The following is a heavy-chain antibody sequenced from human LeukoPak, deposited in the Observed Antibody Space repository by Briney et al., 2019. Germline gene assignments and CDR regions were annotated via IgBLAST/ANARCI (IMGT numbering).Heavy chain of an antibody. D-gene: IGHD3-10*01. Sequence: GGSLRLSCAASGFTFSRYSMNWVRQAPGKGLEWVSSISSSSSYIYYADSVKGRFTISRDNAKNSLYLQMNSLRAEDTAMYYCARDGSGRVPEMSAPDYWGQGTLVTVSS. CDR1: GFTFSRYS. J-gene: IGHJ4*02. CDR3: ARDGSGRVPEMSAPDY. CDR2: ISSSSSYI. V-gene: IGHV3-21*01.